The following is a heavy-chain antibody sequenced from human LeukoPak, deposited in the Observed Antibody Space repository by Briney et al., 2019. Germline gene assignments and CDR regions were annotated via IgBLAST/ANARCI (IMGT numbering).Heavy chain of an antibody. Sequence: SETLSLTCAVYGGSFSGYYWSWIRQPPGKGLEWIGEINHSGSTNYNPSLKSRVTISVDTSKNQFSLKLSSVTAADTAVYYCARLWFGGNDAFDIWGQGTMVTVSS. V-gene: IGHV4-34*01. D-gene: IGHD3-10*01. CDR2: INHSGST. CDR1: GGSFSGYY. CDR3: ARLWFGGNDAFDI. J-gene: IGHJ3*02.